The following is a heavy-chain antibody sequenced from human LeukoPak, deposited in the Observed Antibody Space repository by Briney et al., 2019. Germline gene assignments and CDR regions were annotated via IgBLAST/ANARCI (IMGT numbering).Heavy chain of an antibody. D-gene: IGHD6-19*01. CDR3: ARESASGWYRAYYYGMDV. CDR1: GYTFTSYY. V-gene: IGHV1-46*01. Sequence: ASVKVSCKASGYTFTSYYMHWVRQAPGQGLEWMGIINPSGSSTSYAQKFQGRVTMTRDTSTSTVYMELSSLRSEDTAVYYCARESASGWYRAYYYGMDVWGQGTTVTVSS. CDR2: INPSGSST. J-gene: IGHJ6*02.